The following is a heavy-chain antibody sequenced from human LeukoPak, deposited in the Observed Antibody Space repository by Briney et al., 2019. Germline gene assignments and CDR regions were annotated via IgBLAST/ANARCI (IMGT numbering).Heavy chain of an antibody. Sequence: SQTLSLTCAISGDSVSSNSVTWNWIRQSPSRGLEWLGRTYYRSTWYNDYAVSVRGRITVNPDTSKNQFSLKLSSVTAADTAVYYCARASPGLYDFWSGYYPALMVGHWFDPWGQGALVTVSS. CDR2: TYYRSTWYN. J-gene: IGHJ5*02. V-gene: IGHV6-1*01. CDR1: GDSVSSNSVT. D-gene: IGHD3-3*01. CDR3: ARASPGLYDFWSGYYPALMVGHWFDP.